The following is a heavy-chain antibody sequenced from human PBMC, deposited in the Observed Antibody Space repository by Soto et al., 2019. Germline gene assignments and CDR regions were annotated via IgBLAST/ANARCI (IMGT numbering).Heavy chain of an antibody. CDR1: GYTFTSYY. D-gene: IGHD3-10*01. CDR3: ARELGEGGGWFDP. Sequence: QVQLVQSGAEVKKPGASVKVSCKASGYTFTSYYMHWVRQAPGQGLEWMGIINPSGGSTSYAQKFRGRVPMTRDTPPSTVYMELSSRGSEDTAGYYCARELGEGGGWFDPWGQGTLVTVSS. CDR2: INPSGGST. V-gene: IGHV1-46*01. J-gene: IGHJ5*02.